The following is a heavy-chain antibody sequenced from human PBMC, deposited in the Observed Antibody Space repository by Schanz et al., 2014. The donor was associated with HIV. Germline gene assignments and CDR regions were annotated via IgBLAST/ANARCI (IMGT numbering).Heavy chain of an antibody. V-gene: IGHV3-48*02. CDR1: GFTLSSYS. CDR2: ISGRSSTI. J-gene: IGHJ6*02. D-gene: IGHD3-3*01. CDR3: AREAYYFEFWNGQYYYYGLDV. Sequence: EVQLVESGGGLEQPGGSLRLSCEASGFTLSSYSMNWVRQAPGKGLEWISYISGRSSTIYYAGSVKGRFTISRDNAKNSLVLQMNRLKDADTAVYYCAREAYYFEFWNGQYYYYGLDVWGQGDTVTVSS.